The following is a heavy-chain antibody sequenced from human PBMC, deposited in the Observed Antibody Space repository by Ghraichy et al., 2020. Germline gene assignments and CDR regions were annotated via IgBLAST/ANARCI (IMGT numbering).Heavy chain of an antibody. CDR2: INHSGST. J-gene: IGHJ6*02. V-gene: IGHV4-34*01. CDR3: AREGRSGVAASGYSYYYGMDV. D-gene: IGHD2-15*01. Sequence: SETLSLTCAVYGGSFSGYYWSWIRQPPGKGLEWIGEINHSGSTNYNPSLKSRVTISVDTSKNQFSLKLSSVTAADTAVYYCAREGRSGVAASGYSYYYGMDVWGQGTTVTVSS. CDR1: GGSFSGYY.